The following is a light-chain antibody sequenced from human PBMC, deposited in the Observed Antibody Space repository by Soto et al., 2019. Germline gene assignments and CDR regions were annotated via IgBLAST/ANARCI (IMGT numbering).Light chain of an antibody. Sequence: GLPPPPSASGSPGQSVTISCTGTSSDVGGYNYISWYQQHPGKAPKLMIYEVSKRPSGVPDRFSGSKSGNTASLTVSGLQAEDEADYFCSSYAGSSHYVFGTGTKVTVL. CDR2: EVS. CDR3: SSYAGSSHYV. CDR1: SSDVGGYNY. V-gene: IGLV2-8*01. J-gene: IGLJ1*01.